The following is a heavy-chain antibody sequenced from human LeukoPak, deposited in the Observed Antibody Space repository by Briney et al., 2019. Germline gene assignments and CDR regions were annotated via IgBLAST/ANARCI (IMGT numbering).Heavy chain of an antibody. J-gene: IGHJ3*02. Sequence: GGSLRLSCAASGFTFSSYWMSWVRQAPGKGLEWVAVISYDGSNKYYADSVKGRFTISRDNSKNTLYLQMNSLRAEDTAVYYCARAGDSLPDAFDIWGQGTMVTVSS. V-gene: IGHV3-30-3*01. CDR2: ISYDGSNK. D-gene: IGHD4-17*01. CDR3: ARAGDSLPDAFDI. CDR1: GFTFSSYW.